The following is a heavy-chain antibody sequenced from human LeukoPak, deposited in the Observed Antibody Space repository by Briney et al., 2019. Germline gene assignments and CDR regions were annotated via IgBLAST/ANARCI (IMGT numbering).Heavy chain of an antibody. CDR1: GGSISSYY. CDR2: IYYSGST. J-gene: IGHJ3*02. D-gene: IGHD6-19*01. CDR3: ARTIAVAGTPLDAFDI. Sequence: SETLSLTCTNSGGSISSYYWSWIRQPPGKGLEWIGYIYYSGSTNYNPSLKSRVTISVDTSKNQFSLKLSSVTAADTAVYYCARTIAVAGTPLDAFDIWGQGTMVTVSS. V-gene: IGHV4-59*01.